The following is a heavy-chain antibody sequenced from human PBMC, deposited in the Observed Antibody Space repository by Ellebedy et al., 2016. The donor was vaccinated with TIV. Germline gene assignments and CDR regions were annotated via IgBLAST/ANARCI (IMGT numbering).Heavy chain of an antibody. CDR1: GFTFSSYW. CDR3: ARSPDYDFWSGYYTYYYYYYMDV. CDR2: IKQDGSEK. D-gene: IGHD3-3*01. V-gene: IGHV3-7*01. Sequence: GESLKISXAASGFTFSSYWMSWVRQAPGKGLEWVANIKQDGSEKYYVDSVKGRFTISRDNAKNSLYLQMNSLRAEDTAVYYCARSPDYDFWSGYYTYYYYYYMDVWGKGTTVTVSS. J-gene: IGHJ6*03.